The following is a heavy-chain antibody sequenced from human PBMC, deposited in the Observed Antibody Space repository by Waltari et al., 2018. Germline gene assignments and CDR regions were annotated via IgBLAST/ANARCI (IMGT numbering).Heavy chain of an antibody. J-gene: IGHJ5*02. CDR1: GGSINSFY. D-gene: IGHD3-10*01. Sequence: QVQLQQSGPRLVKPSEILTLSCTISGGSINSFYFSWFRHAPGKRLEWIAHLHYSGNTNYNPSFNSRITISLDRSKSELSLNLNSVTTADTAVYYCATSGNLGVIGTWDQGTRVIVSS. CDR3: ATSGNLGVIGT. V-gene: IGHV4-59*03. CDR2: LHYSGNT.